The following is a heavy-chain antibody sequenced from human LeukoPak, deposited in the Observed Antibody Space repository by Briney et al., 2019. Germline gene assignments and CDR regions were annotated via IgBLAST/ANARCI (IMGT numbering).Heavy chain of an antibody. CDR1: GFTFSSYA. V-gene: IGHV3-21*01. Sequence: PGRSLRLSCAASGFTFSSYAMNWVRQAPGKGLEWVSSISSSSSYIYYADSVKGRFTISRDNAKNSLYLQMSSLRAEDTAVYYCARDQAGIVATIPPPYFDYWGQGTLVTVSS. D-gene: IGHD5-12*01. CDR3: ARDQAGIVATIPPPYFDY. CDR2: ISSSSSYI. J-gene: IGHJ4*02.